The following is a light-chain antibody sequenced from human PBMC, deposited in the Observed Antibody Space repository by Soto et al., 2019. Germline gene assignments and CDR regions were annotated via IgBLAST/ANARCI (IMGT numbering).Light chain of an antibody. Sequence: QSALTQPASVSGSPGQSITTSCTGTSSDVGGYNYVSWYQQHPGKAPKLMIYEVSNRPSGVSNRFSGSKSGNTASLTISGLQAEDEADYYCSSYTSSLYVFGTGTKVTVL. CDR2: EVS. CDR1: SSDVGGYNY. J-gene: IGLJ1*01. V-gene: IGLV2-14*01. CDR3: SSYTSSLYV.